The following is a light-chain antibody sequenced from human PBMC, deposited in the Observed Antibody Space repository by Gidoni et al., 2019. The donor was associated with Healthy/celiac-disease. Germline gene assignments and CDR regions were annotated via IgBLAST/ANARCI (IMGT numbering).Light chain of an antibody. CDR3: QQYNCAPQT. J-gene: IGKJ2*01. CDR1: QGISNY. Sequence: DIQMTQSPSSLSASVGDRVTITCRASQGISNYLDWYQQKPGKVPKLLISAASTLQSGVPSRFSSSGSGADFTITISSRQPEDVATYYCQQYNCAPQTFXXXTKLEIK. CDR2: AAS. V-gene: IGKV1-27*01.